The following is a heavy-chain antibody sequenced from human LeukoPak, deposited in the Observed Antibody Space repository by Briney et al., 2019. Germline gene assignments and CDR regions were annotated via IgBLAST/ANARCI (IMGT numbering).Heavy chain of an antibody. CDR3: ARDSQSRFFFYHMDV. Sequence: GGSLRLSCAASGFTFSRYWIHWVRQAPGKGLEWVSRINPDGSTTTYADSVKGRFTISRDNAKNMLYLQVNSLRAEDTAVYYCARDSQSRFFFYHMDVWGKGTTVTVPS. CDR2: INPDGSTT. V-gene: IGHV3-74*01. D-gene: IGHD3-3*01. J-gene: IGHJ6*03. CDR1: GFTFSRYW.